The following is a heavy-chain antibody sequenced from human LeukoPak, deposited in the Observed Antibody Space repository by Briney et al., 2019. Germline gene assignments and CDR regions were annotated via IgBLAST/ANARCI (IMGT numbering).Heavy chain of an antibody. Sequence: GGSLRLSCAASGFTFSSYGMHWVRQAPGKGLEWVAVIWYDGSQKYYADSVKGRFTISRDNSKNTLYLQMNSLRAEDTAVYYCASVYGGNISWGQGTLVTVSS. V-gene: IGHV3-33*01. CDR2: IWYDGSQK. J-gene: IGHJ5*02. CDR3: ASVYGGNIS. D-gene: IGHD4-23*01. CDR1: GFTFSSYG.